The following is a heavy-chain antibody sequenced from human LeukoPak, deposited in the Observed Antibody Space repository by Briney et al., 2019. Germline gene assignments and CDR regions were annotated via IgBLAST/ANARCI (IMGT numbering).Heavy chain of an antibody. CDR3: ARDSQWELRPLRAAFDI. D-gene: IGHD1-26*01. Sequence: PSETLSLTCTVSGGSISSGSYYWSWIRQPAGKGLEWIGRIYTSGSTNYNPSLKSRVTISVDTSKNQFSLKLSSVTAADTAVYYCARDSQWELRPLRAAFDIWGQGTMVTVSS. CDR1: GGSISSGSYY. J-gene: IGHJ3*02. CDR2: IYTSGST. V-gene: IGHV4-61*02.